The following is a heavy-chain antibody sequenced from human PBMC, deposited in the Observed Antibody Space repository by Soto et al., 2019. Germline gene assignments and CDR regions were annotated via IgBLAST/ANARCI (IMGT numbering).Heavy chain of an antibody. V-gene: IGHV3-48*01. Sequence: PGGSLRLSCAASGFTFCSYSMNWARQAPGKGLEWVSYISRSSSAIYYADSVKGRFTISRDNAQNSLYLQMNSLRAEDTAVYYCARDRTHRSSPRGWFDPWGQGTLVTVSS. CDR2: ISRSSSAI. CDR1: GFTFCSYS. J-gene: IGHJ5*02. D-gene: IGHD6-19*01. CDR3: ARDRTHRSSPRGWFDP.